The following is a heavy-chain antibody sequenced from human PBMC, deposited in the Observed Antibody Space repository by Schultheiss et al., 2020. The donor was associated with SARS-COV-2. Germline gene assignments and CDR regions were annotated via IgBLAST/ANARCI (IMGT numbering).Heavy chain of an antibody. CDR3: ARTAAGTTYSSGWYYFDY. Sequence: GESLKISCAASGFTFSDYYMSWIRQAPGKGLEWVSYISSSGSTIYYADSVKGRFTISRDNAKNSLYLQMNSLRAEDTAVYYCARTAAGTTYSSGWYYFDYWGQGTLVTVSS. CDR2: ISSSGSTI. D-gene: IGHD6-19*01. J-gene: IGHJ4*02. V-gene: IGHV3-11*01. CDR1: GFTFSDYY.